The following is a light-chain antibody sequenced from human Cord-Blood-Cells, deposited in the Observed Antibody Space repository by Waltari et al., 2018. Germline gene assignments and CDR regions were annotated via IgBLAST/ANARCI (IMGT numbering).Light chain of an antibody. J-gene: IGLJ3*02. Sequence: QSALTQPASVSGSPGQSITISCTGTRSDVGSYNLVSWYQQHPGKAPKLMIYEGSKRPSGVSNRFSGSKSGNMASLTISGLQAEDEADYYCCSYAGRWVFGGGTKLTVL. V-gene: IGLV2-23*01. CDR1: RSDVGSYNL. CDR2: EGS. CDR3: CSYAGRWV.